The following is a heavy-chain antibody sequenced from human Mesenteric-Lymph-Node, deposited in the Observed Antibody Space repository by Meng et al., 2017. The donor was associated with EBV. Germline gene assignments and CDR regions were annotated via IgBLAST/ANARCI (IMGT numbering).Heavy chain of an antibody. D-gene: IGHD6-13*01. J-gene: IGHJ4*02. CDR2: INHSGST. Sequence: QVQRQRGGAGLLKPSETLSLTFAVSGGSFSGYYWSWIRQPPGKGLEWIGEINHSGSTNYNPSLKSRVIISVDTSKNQFSLKLSSVTAADTAVYYCAREMSIAAAGSPLAYWGQGTLVTVSS. CDR1: GGSFSGYY. V-gene: IGHV4-34*01. CDR3: AREMSIAAAGSPLAY.